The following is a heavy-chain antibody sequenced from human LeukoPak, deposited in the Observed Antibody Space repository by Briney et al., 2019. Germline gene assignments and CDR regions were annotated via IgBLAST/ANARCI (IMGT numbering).Heavy chain of an antibody. Sequence: PGGSLRLSCAASGFTVSSNYMSWVRQAPGKGLEWVSVIYSGGSTYYADSVKGRFTISRDNSKNTLYLQMNSLRAEDTAVYYCARDLDYAQYGSVDYWGQGTLVTVSS. CDR2: IYSGGST. CDR1: GFTVSSNY. CDR3: ARDLDYAQYGSVDY. V-gene: IGHV3-66*01. D-gene: IGHD4-17*01. J-gene: IGHJ4*02.